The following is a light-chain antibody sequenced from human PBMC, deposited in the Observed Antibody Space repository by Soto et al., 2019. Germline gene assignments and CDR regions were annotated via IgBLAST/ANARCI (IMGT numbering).Light chain of an antibody. CDR2: GAS. J-gene: IGKJ2*01. CDR1: QSISSN. CDR3: QQSYSTPRT. Sequence: DIQMTQSSYSLSASVGDRVTITCRASQSISSNLNWYQQKPGKAPKLLIYGASSLQSGVPSRFSGSGSGTDFTLIISSLQPEDFATYYCQQSYSTPRTFGQGTKLEIK. V-gene: IGKV1-39*01.